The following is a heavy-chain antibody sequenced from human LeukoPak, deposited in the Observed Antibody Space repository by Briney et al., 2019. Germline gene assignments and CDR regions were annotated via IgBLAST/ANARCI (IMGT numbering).Heavy chain of an antibody. D-gene: IGHD2-15*01. Sequence: SETLSLSCTVSGGSISGTDLYWGWIRQLPGKGLEWIGNIHSTGNSFCNPSLKSRVTISIDTSKNQFSLKLSSVTAADTAVYYCEKDSHLDVWGHGTTVTVSS. V-gene: IGHV4-39*01. CDR2: IHSTGNS. CDR3: EKDSHLDV. CDR1: GGSISGTDLY. J-gene: IGHJ6*02.